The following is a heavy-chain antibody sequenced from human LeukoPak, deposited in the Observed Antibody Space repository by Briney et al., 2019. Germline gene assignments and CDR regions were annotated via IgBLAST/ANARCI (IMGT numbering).Heavy chain of an antibody. D-gene: IGHD6-13*01. CDR2: INWNGGST. J-gene: IGHJ4*02. Sequence: GGSLRLSCAASGFTFDDYGMSWVRQAPGKGLEWVSGINWNGGSTGYADSEKGRFLISRDNAKNSLYLQMNGLRTEDTALYYYARGLAAAGTAYWGQGTLVTVSS. CDR1: GFTFDDYG. V-gene: IGHV3-20*04. CDR3: ARGLAAAGTAY.